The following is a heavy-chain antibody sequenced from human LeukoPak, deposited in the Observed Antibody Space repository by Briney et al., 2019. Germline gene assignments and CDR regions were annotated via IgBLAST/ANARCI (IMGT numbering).Heavy chain of an antibody. V-gene: IGHV3-23*01. J-gene: IGHJ4*02. CDR1: GFTFSSYA. CDR2: ISGSGGST. Sequence: GGFLRLSCAASGFTFSSYAMYWVRQAPGKGLEWVSAISGSGGSTYYADSVKGRFTISRDNSKNTVYLQMNSLRAEDTAVYYCAKTTTGYSSGRYPGWPVDYWGQGTLVTVSS. CDR3: AKTTTGYSSGRYPGWPVDY. D-gene: IGHD6-19*01.